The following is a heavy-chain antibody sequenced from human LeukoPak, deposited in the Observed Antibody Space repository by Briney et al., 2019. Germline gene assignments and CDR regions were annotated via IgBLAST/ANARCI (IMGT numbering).Heavy chain of an antibody. D-gene: IGHD6-13*01. CDR1: GFTFSSYG. CDR2: ISYDGSNK. Sequence: PGSSLRLSCAASGFTFSSYGMHWVRQAPGKVLDWVAVISYDGSNKYYADSVKGRFTISRDNSKNTLYLQMNSLRAEDTAVYYCAKSISRGKQQLVPGGRYYYCYYGMDVWGQGTTVTVSS. V-gene: IGHV3-30*18. CDR3: AKSISRGKQQLVPGGRYYYCYYGMDV. J-gene: IGHJ6*02.